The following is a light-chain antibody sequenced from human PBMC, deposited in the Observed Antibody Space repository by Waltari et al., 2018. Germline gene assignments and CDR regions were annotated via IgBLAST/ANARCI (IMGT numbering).Light chain of an antibody. J-gene: IGKJ1*01. CDR3: QQYFATPRT. V-gene: IGKV4-1*01. CDR2: WAS. CDR1: QSVFYSSNNRNY. Sequence: DIVMTQSPDSLAVALGERATINCKSSQSVFYSSNNRNYLGWYQHKLAQPPKLLIYWASTRESGVPDRFSGSGSGTDFTLTISSLQAEDVAVYYCQQYFATPRTFGQGTKVEIK.